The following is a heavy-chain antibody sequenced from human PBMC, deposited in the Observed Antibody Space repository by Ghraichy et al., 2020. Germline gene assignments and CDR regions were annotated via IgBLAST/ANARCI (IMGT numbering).Heavy chain of an antibody. D-gene: IGHD2-2*01. CDR1: GYSFTSYW. Sequence: GESLNISCKGSGYSFTSYWIGWVRQMPGKGLEWMGIIYPGDSDTRYSPSFQGQVTISADKSISTAYLQWSSLKASDTAMYYCARQPSISRGYCSSTSCYPPGAWFDPWGQGTLVTVSS. V-gene: IGHV5-51*01. J-gene: IGHJ5*02. CDR2: IYPGDSDT. CDR3: ARQPSISRGYCSSTSCYPPGAWFDP.